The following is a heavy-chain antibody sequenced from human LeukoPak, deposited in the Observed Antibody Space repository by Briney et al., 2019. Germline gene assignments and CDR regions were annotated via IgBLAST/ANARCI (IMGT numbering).Heavy chain of an antibody. D-gene: IGHD1-26*01. J-gene: IGHJ6*03. CDR3: ARDLGYLSGSYLGYYYYYYMDV. CDR1: GYTFTSYG. Sequence: ASVKVSCKSSGYTFTSYGISWVRQAPGQGLEWMGWISAYNGNTNYAQKLQGRVTMTTDTSTSTAYMELRSLRSDDTAVYYCARDLGYLSGSYLGYYYYYYMDVWGKGTTVTISS. CDR2: ISAYNGNT. V-gene: IGHV1-18*04.